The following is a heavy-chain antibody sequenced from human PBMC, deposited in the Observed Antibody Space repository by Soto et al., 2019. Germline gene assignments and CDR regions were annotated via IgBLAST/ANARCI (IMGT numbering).Heavy chain of an antibody. D-gene: IGHD3-9*01. CDR3: ARARYFLTGRCFPTCFDS. V-gene: IGHV4-30-4*02. CDR2: IYKSATT. CDR1: GDSISTVDYF. J-gene: IGHJ5*01. Sequence: PSETLSLTCSVSGDSISTVDYFWAWVRQPPGQALEYIGYIYKSATTYYNPSFESRVAISLDTSKSQFSLNVTSLTAAATAVYFLARARYFLTGRCFPTCFDSWGQGTRDTVSP.